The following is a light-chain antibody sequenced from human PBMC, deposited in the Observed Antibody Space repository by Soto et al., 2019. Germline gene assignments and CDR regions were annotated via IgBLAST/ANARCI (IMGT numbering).Light chain of an antibody. CDR3: EQYHSFPGT. J-gene: IGKJ1*01. CDR1: QSIGSW. Sequence: DIQMTQSPSTLSASVGDRVTITCRASQSIGSWLAWYQQTPGKAPKVLINKASSLESGVPSRISGSGSGTEFTLTISSLQPDDFATYYCEQYHSFPGTFGQGTKVEIK. V-gene: IGKV1-5*03. CDR2: KAS.